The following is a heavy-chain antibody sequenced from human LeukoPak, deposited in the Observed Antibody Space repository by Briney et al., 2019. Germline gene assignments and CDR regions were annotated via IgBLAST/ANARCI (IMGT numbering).Heavy chain of an antibody. V-gene: IGHV1-18*01. Sequence: ASVKASCKASGYTFNSHGITWVRQAPGQGLEWLGWISTYNGNTNYAQKLPGRVTITTDTSTSTVYMELRSLRSDDTAVYYCARYFNPLDIWGQGTMVTVSS. CDR2: ISTYNGNT. CDR3: ARYFNPLDI. J-gene: IGHJ3*02. D-gene: IGHD3-9*01. CDR1: GYTFNSHG.